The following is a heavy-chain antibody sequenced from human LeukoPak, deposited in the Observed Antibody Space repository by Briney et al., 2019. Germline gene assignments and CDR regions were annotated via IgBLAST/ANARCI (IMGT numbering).Heavy chain of an antibody. V-gene: IGHV3-7*01. Sequence: GGALRLSCAASGVTFRGYWMTWVGQAPGKGLEWGATIKPDGSDQNYVDSLRGRITIPRDNTKNSLYLQMNSRRAEDTAVYFCARGGNRMKEFWGQGTLVTVSS. D-gene: IGHD1-14*01. CDR1: GVTFRGYW. CDR2: IKPDGSDQ. J-gene: IGHJ4*02. CDR3: ARGGNRMKEF.